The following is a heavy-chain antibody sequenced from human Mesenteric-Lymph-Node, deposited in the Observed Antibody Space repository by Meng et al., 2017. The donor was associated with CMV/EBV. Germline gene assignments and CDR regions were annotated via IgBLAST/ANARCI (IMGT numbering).Heavy chain of an antibody. CDR2: INSDGSRT. Sequence: GESLKISWAASGLTFGTYWMHWVRQAPGKGLVWVSRINSDGSRTSYADSVRGRFTISRDNAKNTLYLQMKSLRAEDTAVYYCAKKGSAVNMMDYWGQGTLVTVSS. CDR1: GLTFGTYW. V-gene: IGHV3-74*01. CDR3: AKKGSAVNMMDY. J-gene: IGHJ4*02. D-gene: IGHD3-16*01.